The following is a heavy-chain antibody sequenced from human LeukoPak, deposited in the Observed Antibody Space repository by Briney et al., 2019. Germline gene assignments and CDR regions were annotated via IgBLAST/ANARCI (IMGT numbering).Heavy chain of an antibody. J-gene: IGHJ6*02. Sequence: SETLSLTCTVSGGSISSGGYYWSWIRQHPGKGLEWIGYIYYSGSTYYNPSLKSRVTISVDTSKNQFSLKLSPVTAADTAVYYCASIAARPFYYGMDVWGQGTTVTVSS. D-gene: IGHD6-6*01. CDR2: IYYSGST. CDR3: ASIAARPFYYGMDV. CDR1: GGSISSGGYY. V-gene: IGHV4-31*03.